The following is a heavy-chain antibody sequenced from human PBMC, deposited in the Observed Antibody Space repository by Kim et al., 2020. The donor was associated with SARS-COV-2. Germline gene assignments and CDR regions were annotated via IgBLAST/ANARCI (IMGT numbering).Heavy chain of an antibody. Sequence: GGSLRLSCAASGFTFSSYEMNWVRQAPGKGLEWVSYISSSGSTIYYADSVKGRFTISRDNAKNSLYLQMNSLRAEDTAVYYCARAIQLWLLGYWGQGTLVTVSS. CDR3: ARAIQLWLLGY. CDR1: GFTFSSYE. D-gene: IGHD5-18*01. CDR2: ISSSGSTI. V-gene: IGHV3-48*03. J-gene: IGHJ4*02.